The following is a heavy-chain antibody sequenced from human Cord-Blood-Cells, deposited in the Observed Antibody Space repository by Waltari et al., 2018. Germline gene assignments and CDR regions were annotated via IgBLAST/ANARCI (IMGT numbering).Heavy chain of an antibody. CDR1: GFTFSSYS. CDR2: ISSSSSYI. D-gene: IGHD3-10*01. CDR3: ARYGVISAIDY. J-gene: IGHJ4*02. Sequence: EVQLVESGGGLVKPVGSLRLSCAASGFTFSSYSMNWVRQAPGKGLEWVSSISSSSSYIYYADSVKGRFTISRDNAKNSLYLQMNSLRAEDTAVYYCARYGVISAIDYWGQGTLVTVSS. V-gene: IGHV3-21*01.